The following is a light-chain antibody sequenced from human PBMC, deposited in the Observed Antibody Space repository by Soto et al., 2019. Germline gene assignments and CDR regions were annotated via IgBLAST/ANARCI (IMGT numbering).Light chain of an antibody. CDR1: QGIRSE. Sequence: TNAQAALSPPLSYLLAFTCLSSQGIRSELGWYQQKPGKAPNLLIYTASTLQSGVQSRFSGSGSGTDFTLTISSLQPEDFAPYYFQQSGDTTPWTFGQGTKVDIK. CDR3: QQSGDTTPWT. J-gene: IGKJ1*01. V-gene: IGKV1-6*01. CDR2: TAS.